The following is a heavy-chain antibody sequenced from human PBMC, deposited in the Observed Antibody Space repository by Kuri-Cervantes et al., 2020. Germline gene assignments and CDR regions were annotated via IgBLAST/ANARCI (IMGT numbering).Heavy chain of an antibody. CDR3: ARSPMITFGGVIVTSSRADAFDI. D-gene: IGHD3-16*02. J-gene: IGHJ3*02. CDR1: GYAFTDYY. Sequence: ASVKVSCKASGYAFTDYYMHWVRQAPGQGLEWMGWINPNSGGTNYAQKFQGWVTMTRDTSISTAYMELSRLRSDDTAVYYCARSPMITFGGVIVTSSRADAFDIWGQGTMVTVSS. CDR2: INPNSGGT. V-gene: IGHV1-2*04.